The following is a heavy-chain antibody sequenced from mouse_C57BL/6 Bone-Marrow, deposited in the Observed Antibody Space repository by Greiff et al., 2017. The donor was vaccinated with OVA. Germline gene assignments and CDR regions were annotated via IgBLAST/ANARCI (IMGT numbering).Heavy chain of an antibody. CDR3: AREGYGRSLYWDFDV. CDR2: IDPSDSYT. CDR1: GYTFTSYW. Sequence: QVQLQQPGAELVKPGASVKLSCKASGYTFTSYWMQWVKQRPGQGLEWIGEIDPSDSYTNYNQKFKGKATLTVDTSSSTAYMQLSSLTSEDSAVDYCAREGYGRSLYWDFDVWGTGTTVTVSS. D-gene: IGHD1-1*01. V-gene: IGHV1-50*01. J-gene: IGHJ1*03.